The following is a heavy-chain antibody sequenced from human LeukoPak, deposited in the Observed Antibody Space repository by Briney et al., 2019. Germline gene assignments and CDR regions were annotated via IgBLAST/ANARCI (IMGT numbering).Heavy chain of an antibody. V-gene: IGHV3-30*03. CDR1: GFTFSSYG. CDR2: ISYDGRNK. D-gene: IGHD1-26*01. Sequence: GGSLRLSCAASGFTFSSYGMHWVRQAPGKGLEWVAVISYDGRNKYYADSVKGRFTISRDNSKNMLYLQMNSLRAEDTAVYYCARETGSYYDYWGQGTLVTVSS. CDR3: ARETGSYYDY. J-gene: IGHJ4*02.